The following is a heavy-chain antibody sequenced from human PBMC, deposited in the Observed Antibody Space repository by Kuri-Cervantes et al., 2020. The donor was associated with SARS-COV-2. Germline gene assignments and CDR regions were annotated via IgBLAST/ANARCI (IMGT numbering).Heavy chain of an antibody. CDR3: ARGLSLEWLLPHFDY. CDR2: IKQDGSEK. CDR1: GFTFSSYW. V-gene: IGHV3-7*01. J-gene: IGHJ4*02. Sequence: GESLKISCAASGFTFSSYWMSWVRQAPGKGLERVANIKQDGSEKYYVDSVKGRFTISRDNAKNSLYLQMNSLRAEDTAVYYCARGLSLEWLLPHFDYWGQGTLVTVSS. D-gene: IGHD3-3*01.